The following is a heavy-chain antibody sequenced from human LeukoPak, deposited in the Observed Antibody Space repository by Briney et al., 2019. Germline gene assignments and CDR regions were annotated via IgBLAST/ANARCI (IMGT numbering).Heavy chain of an antibody. Sequence: SGGSLRLSCAASGFTFSSYGMNWVRQAPGKGLEWVSSISSSSDYIYYADSVKGRFTVSRDNAKNSLYLQMYSLRAEDTAVYYCARRHDSGGYYYEHWGQGTLVTVSS. D-gene: IGHD3-22*01. CDR3: ARRHDSGGYYYEH. CDR2: ISSSSDYI. J-gene: IGHJ4*02. V-gene: IGHV3-21*01. CDR1: GFTFSSYG.